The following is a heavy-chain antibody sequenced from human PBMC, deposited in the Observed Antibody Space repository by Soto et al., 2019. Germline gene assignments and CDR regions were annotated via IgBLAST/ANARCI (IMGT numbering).Heavy chain of an antibody. CDR1: GFTFSNAW. J-gene: IGHJ6*02. Sequence: SGGSLRLSCAASGFTFSNAWMSWVRQAPGKGLEWVGRIKSKTDGGTTDYAAPVKGRFTISRDDSKNTLYLQMNSLKTEDTAVYYCTTVRLPYPHYYYGMDVWGQGTTVTVSS. CDR2: IKSKTDGGTT. V-gene: IGHV3-15*01. CDR3: TTVRLPYPHYYYGMDV.